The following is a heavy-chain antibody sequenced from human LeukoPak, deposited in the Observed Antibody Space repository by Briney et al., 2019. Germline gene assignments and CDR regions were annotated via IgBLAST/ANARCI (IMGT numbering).Heavy chain of an antibody. CDR1: GFIFSSYS. CDR2: ISSSSSYI. Sequence: PGGSLRLSCVASGFIFSSYSMNWVRQAPGKGLEWVSSISSSSSYIYYADSVKGRFTISRDNAKNSLYLQMNSLRAEDTAVYFCAKGDKMLTWRRTYNRFDPWGQGTLVTVSS. D-gene: IGHD3-16*01. CDR3: AKGDKMLTWRRTYNRFDP. J-gene: IGHJ5*02. V-gene: IGHV3-21*01.